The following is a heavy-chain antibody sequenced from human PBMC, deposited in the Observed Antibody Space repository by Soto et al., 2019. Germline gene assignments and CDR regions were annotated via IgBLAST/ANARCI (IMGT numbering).Heavy chain of an antibody. CDR2: FNPRSGDT. CDR1: GNTFTRFY. V-gene: IGHV1-46*01. CDR3: ARVALSGGGWLDP. J-gene: IGHJ5*02. D-gene: IGHD1-26*01. Sequence: QVQLVQSGAEVKKPGASVNVSCKASGNTFTRFYIHWVRQAPGQGLEWMGIFNPRSGDTTYAEKFQGRNTVNRDTSTSTVYMELTSLRYEDTAIYYCARVALSGGGWLDPWGQGTLVTVSS.